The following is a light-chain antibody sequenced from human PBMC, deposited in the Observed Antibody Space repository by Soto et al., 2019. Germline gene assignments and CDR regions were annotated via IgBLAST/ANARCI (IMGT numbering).Light chain of an antibody. CDR1: QSVLYSSNNKNY. Sequence: DVVLTQSPDSLSVSLGARATINCKSSQSVLYSSNNKNYLAWYQQQPGQPPKLLIYWASTRETGVPDRFSGSGSGTDFTLTISSLEAEDVAVYYCQQYDSSPLTFGGGTKVDIK. J-gene: IGKJ4*01. CDR2: WAS. CDR3: QQYDSSPLT. V-gene: IGKV4-1*01.